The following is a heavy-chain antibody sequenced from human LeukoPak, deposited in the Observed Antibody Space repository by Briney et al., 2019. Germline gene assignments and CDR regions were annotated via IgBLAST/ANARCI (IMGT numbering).Heavy chain of an antibody. J-gene: IGHJ4*02. CDR2: IYYCGST. D-gene: IGHD2-15*01. Sequence: SETLSLTCTVSGGSSSSYYWSWIRQPPGKGLEWIGYIYYCGSTYYNPSLKSLVTISVDTPRDHSSLKLSSVTAADTAVYYCARETRGYCSGVSCRGSDYWGQGTLVTVSS. CDR1: GGSSSSYY. V-gene: IGHV4-59*12. CDR3: ARETRGYCSGVSCRGSDY.